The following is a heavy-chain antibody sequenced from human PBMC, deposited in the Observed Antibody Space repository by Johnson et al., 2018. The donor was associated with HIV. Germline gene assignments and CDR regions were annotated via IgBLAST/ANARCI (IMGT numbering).Heavy chain of an antibody. CDR1: DYG. J-gene: IGHJ3*01. CDR2: ISWNSDTI. Sequence: DYGMSWVRQAPGKGLEWVSGISWNSDTIRYADSVKGRFTISRDNAKNSLYLQMNSLRAEDTALYYCAKDLRQWLVDALHLWGQGTMVTVSS. V-gene: IGHV3-9*01. D-gene: IGHD6-19*01. CDR3: AKDLRQWLVDALHL.